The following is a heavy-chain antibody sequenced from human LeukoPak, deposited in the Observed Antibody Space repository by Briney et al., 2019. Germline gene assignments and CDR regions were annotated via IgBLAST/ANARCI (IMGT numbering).Heavy chain of an antibody. CDR3: ARQGHYYGSGSYGRFDP. J-gene: IGHJ5*02. Sequence: SETLSLTCSVSAYSISSGYYWGWIRQPPGKGLEWIGSIYHSGSTDYNPSLKSRVTISIDTSKNQFSLKLSSVTAADTAVYYCARQGHYYGSGSYGRFDPWGQGTLVTVSS. CDR2: IYHSGST. CDR1: AYSISSGYY. D-gene: IGHD3-10*01. V-gene: IGHV4-38-2*02.